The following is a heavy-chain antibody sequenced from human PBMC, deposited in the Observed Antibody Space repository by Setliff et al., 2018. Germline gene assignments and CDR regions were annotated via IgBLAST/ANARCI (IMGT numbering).Heavy chain of an antibody. V-gene: IGHV4-59*11. D-gene: IGHD3-3*01. J-gene: IGHJ4*02. CDR2: ISNRGST. Sequence: PSETLSLTCTVSGDYISSQYWGWIRQPPGKGLEWIGYISNRGSTDYNPSLKSRVTISEDTSRSQFSLKLTSVTTADTAVYYCALSDHYPFYYDYWGLGTLVTVSS. CDR3: ALSDHYPFYYDY. CDR1: GDYISSQY.